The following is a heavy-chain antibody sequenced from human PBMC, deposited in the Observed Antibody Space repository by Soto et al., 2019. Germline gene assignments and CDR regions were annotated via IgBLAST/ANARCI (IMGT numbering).Heavy chain of an antibody. CDR1: GFTFSTYW. V-gene: IGHV3-7*01. Sequence: GGSLRLSCAASGFTFSTYWMSWVRQAPGKGLEWVANMKQDGSEKYYVDSVKGRFAISRDNAKNSLYLQMNSLRAEDTAVYYCARHCASSTCSKSFDYWGQGTLVTVSS. J-gene: IGHJ4*02. CDR3: ARHCASSTCSKSFDY. CDR2: MKQDGSEK. D-gene: IGHD2-2*01.